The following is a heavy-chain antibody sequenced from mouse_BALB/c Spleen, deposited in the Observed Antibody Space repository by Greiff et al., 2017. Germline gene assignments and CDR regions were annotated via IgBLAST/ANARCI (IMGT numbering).Heavy chain of an antibody. CDR3: ARDYRYDVYYAMDY. V-gene: IGHV3-2*02. Sequence: EVKLQESGPGLVKPSQSLSLTCTVTGYSITSDYAWNWIRQFPGNKLEWMGYISYSGSTSYNPSLKSRISITRDTSKNQFFLQLNSVTTEDTATYYCARDYRYDVYYAMDYWGQGTSVTVSS. CDR2: ISYSGST. D-gene: IGHD2-14*01. CDR1: GYSITSDYA. J-gene: IGHJ4*01.